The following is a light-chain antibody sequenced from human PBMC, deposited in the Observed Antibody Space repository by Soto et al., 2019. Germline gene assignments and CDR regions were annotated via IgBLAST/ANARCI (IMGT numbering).Light chain of an antibody. CDR2: KAS. J-gene: IGKJ1*01. Sequence: DIQMTQSPSTLSASVGDRVTITCRASQAINNWLAWYQQKPGKAPKLLIYKASSLESGVPSRFSGSGSGTEFTLTISSLQPDDFATYYCQQYNNYLRTFGQGTKVDI. CDR1: QAINNW. V-gene: IGKV1-5*03. CDR3: QQYNNYLRT.